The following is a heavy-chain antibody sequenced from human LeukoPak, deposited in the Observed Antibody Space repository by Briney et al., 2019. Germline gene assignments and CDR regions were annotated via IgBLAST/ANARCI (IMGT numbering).Heavy chain of an antibody. CDR1: GGSINNYY. D-gene: IGHD3-22*01. Sequence: SETLSLTCTVSGGSINNYYWSWIRQPPGKGLEWIGYIYYTGNTKYNPSLKSRVTISLDTSKNRFSLKLNSVTAADTAVYYCVRVHVNSGYYFGDAFDIWGQGTMVTVSS. CDR3: VRVHVNSGYYFGDAFDI. V-gene: IGHV4-59*01. CDR2: IYYTGNT. J-gene: IGHJ3*02.